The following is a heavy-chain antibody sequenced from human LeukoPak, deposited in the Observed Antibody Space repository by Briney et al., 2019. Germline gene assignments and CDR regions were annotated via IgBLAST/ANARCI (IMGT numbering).Heavy chain of an antibody. CDR3: ARDQFYGDNPFDY. CDR1: GYTFTSYG. J-gene: IGHJ4*02. V-gene: IGHV1-3*01. D-gene: IGHD4/OR15-4a*01. Sequence: ASVKVSCKSSGYTFTSYGISWVRQAPGQRLEWMGWINAGHGNTKYSQKFQGRVTITRDTSASTAYMELSSLRSEDTAVYYCARDQFYGDNPFDYWGQGTLVTVSS. CDR2: INAGHGNT.